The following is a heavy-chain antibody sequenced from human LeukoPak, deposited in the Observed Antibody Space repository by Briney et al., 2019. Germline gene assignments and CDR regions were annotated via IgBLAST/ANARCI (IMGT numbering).Heavy chain of an antibody. CDR1: GFTFSDYY. V-gene: IGHV3-11*01. CDR3: ARDPHYDFWSGYYPMDV. Sequence: PGGSLRLSCAASGFTFSDYYMSWIRQAPGKGLEWVSYISSSGSTIYYADSVKGRFTISRDNAKNSLYLQMNSLRAEDMAVYYCARDPHYDFWSGYYPMDVWGQGTTVTVSS. D-gene: IGHD3-3*01. J-gene: IGHJ6*02. CDR2: ISSSGSTI.